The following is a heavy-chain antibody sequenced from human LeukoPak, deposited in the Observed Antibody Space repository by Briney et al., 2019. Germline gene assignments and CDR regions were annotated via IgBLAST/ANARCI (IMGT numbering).Heavy chain of an antibody. V-gene: IGHV4-4*07. CDR3: AKRGVVIRVILVGFHKEAYYFDS. J-gene: IGHJ4*02. D-gene: IGHD3-22*01. CDR1: RGSISNYW. CDR2: VYPSGTT. Sequence: SETLSLTCTVSRGSISNYWWSWIRQAAGKGLEWIGRVYPSGTTHYNPSLQSRVTLSVDTSKNQRSLKLSSLTAEDTAVYFCAKRGVVIRVILVGFHKEAYYFDSWGQGALVTVSS.